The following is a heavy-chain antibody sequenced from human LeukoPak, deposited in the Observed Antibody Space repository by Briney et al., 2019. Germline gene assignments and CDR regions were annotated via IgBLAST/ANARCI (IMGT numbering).Heavy chain of an antibody. J-gene: IGHJ5*02. CDR3: ARDGYCSGGSCRRGGWFDP. CDR2: IWYDGSNK. V-gene: IGHV3-33*01. Sequence: PGRSLRLSCAASGFTFSSYGMHWVRQVPGKGLEWVAVIWYDGSNKYYADSVKGRFTISRDNSKNTLYLQMNSLRAEDTAVYYCARDGYCSGGSCRRGGWFDPWGQGTLVTVSS. D-gene: IGHD2-15*01. CDR1: GFTFSSYG.